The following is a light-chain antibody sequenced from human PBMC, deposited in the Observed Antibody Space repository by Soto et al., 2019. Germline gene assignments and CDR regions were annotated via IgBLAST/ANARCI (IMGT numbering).Light chain of an antibody. CDR3: QQYDSYPYN. J-gene: IGKJ2*01. V-gene: IGKV3-20*01. CDR1: QSVGR. Sequence: EIVVTQSPGTLSLSPGEGATLSCRTSQSVGRIAWYHQKVGQAPRLVIHAASNRATGIPDRFSGSGSGTDFKITISRMEPEDSAVYYCQQYDSYPYNFGQGTKLEIK. CDR2: AAS.